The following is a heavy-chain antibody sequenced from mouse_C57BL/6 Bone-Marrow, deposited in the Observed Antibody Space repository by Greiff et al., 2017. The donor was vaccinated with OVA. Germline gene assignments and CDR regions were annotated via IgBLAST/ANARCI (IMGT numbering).Heavy chain of an antibody. J-gene: IGHJ2*01. CDR3: ARRAYYEYDGYYFDY. D-gene: IGHD2-4*01. CDR2: IDPSDSYT. Sequence: VQLQQPGAELVMPGASVKLSCKASGYTFTSYWMHWVKQRPGQGLEWIGEIDPSDSYTNYNQKFTGKSTLTVDKSSSTAYLQLSSLTSEDSAVYYWARRAYYEYDGYYFDYWGQGTTLTVSS. V-gene: IGHV1-69*01. CDR1: GYTFTSYW.